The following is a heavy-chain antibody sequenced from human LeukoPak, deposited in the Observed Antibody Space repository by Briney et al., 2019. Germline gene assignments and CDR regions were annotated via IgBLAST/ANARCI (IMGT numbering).Heavy chain of an antibody. J-gene: IGHJ4*02. Sequence: GGSLRLSCAASGFTFSSYSMNWVRQAPGEGLEWVSSISSSSSYIYYADSVKGRFTISRDNAKNSLYLQMNSLRAEDTAVYYCARGGYGSGRGLLDYWGQGTLVTVSS. D-gene: IGHD3-10*01. CDR1: GFTFSSYS. V-gene: IGHV3-21*01. CDR3: ARGGYGSGRGLLDY. CDR2: ISSSSSYI.